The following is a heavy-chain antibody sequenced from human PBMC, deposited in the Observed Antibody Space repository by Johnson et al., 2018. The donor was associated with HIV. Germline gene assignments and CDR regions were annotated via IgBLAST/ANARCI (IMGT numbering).Heavy chain of an antibody. CDR1: GFTFSSYA. J-gene: IGHJ3*02. Sequence: QVQLVESGGGLVQPGGSLRLSCAASGFTFSSYAMHWVRQAPGKGLEWVAVISYDGSNKYYADSVKGRFTISRDNSKNTLYLQMNSLRAEDTAVYYCAREGNYAAFDIWGQGTMVTVSS. CDR3: AREGNYAAFDI. CDR2: ISYDGSNK. D-gene: IGHD4-11*01. V-gene: IGHV3-30*04.